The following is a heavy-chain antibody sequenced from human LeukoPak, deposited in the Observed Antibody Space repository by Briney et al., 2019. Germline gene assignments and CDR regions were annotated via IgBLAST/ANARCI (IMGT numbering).Heavy chain of an antibody. CDR3: ARATRGGYDGYFDY. CDR1: GFTVSGNY. Sequence: NSGGSLRLSCAVSGFTVSGNYMSWVRQAPGKGLEWVSSISGSSTYIYYADSVKGRFTISRDNAKNSLSLQMNSLRAEDTAVYYCARATRGGYDGYFDYWGQGTLVTVSS. J-gene: IGHJ4*02. D-gene: IGHD5-12*01. V-gene: IGHV3-21*06. CDR2: ISGSSTYI.